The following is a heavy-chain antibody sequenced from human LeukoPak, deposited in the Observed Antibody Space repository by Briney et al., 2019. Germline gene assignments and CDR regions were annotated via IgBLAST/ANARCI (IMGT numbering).Heavy chain of an antibody. CDR3: ASHYYDSSGYFGY. CDR2: IYYSGST. Sequence: SGTLSLTCTVSGGSISSGGYYWSWIRQPPGKGLEWIGYIYYSGSTYYNPSLKSRVTISVDTSKNQFSLKLSSVTAADTAVYYCASHYYDSSGYFGYWGQGTLVTVSS. V-gene: IGHV4-30-4*08. D-gene: IGHD3-22*01. J-gene: IGHJ4*02. CDR1: GGSISSGGYY.